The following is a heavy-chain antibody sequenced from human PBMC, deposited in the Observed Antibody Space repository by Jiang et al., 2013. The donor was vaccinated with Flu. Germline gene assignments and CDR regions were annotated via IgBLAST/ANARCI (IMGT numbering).Heavy chain of an antibody. CDR1: GGSISSYY. D-gene: IGHD3-22*01. J-gene: IGHJ3*02. Sequence: GSGLVKPSETLSLTCAVSGGSISSYYWSWIRQPAGKGLEWIGRINTSGTTLYNPSLNSRVTLSEDTSKNQFSLKLSSVTAADTAVYYCVRGGYYDNRNAFDIWGQGTMVTVSS. CDR3: VRGGYYDNRNAFDI. CDR2: INTSGTT. V-gene: IGHV4-4*07.